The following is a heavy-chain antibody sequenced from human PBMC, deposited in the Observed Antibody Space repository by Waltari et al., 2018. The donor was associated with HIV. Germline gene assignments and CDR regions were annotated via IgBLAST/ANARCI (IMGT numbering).Heavy chain of an antibody. Sequence: EVQLLESGGGLVQPGGSLRLPCAASGLCFSSSASGWVRQALGKGLEGVSAISGSGGSTHYADSVKGRFTISRDNSKSTLYLQMNSLRAEDTAVYYCAGFLEWSTPLDYFDYWGQGTLVTVSS. V-gene: IGHV3-23*01. CDR1: GLCFSSSA. CDR3: AGFLEWSTPLDYFDY. J-gene: IGHJ4*02. CDR2: ISGSGGST. D-gene: IGHD3-3*01.